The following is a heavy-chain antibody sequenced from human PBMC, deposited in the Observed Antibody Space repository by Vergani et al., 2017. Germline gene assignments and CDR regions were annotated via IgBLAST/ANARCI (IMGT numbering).Heavy chain of an antibody. CDR2: IRPKTDGETT. D-gene: IGHD3-9*01. Sequence: EVQPVESGGGLVKPGGSLRLSCTTSGFTFSSAWMSWVRQAPGKGLEWVARIRPKTDGETTDYAALVKGRFTISRDDSNNTLYLQMNSLKTDDTAVYYCTTPTKWELRYSFDYWGQGTLVTVSS. V-gene: IGHV3-15*01. J-gene: IGHJ4*02. CDR1: GFTFSSAW. CDR3: TTPTKWELRYSFDY.